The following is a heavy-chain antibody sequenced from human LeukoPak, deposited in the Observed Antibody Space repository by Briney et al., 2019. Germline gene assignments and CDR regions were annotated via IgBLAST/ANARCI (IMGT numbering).Heavy chain of an antibody. J-gene: IGHJ4*02. CDR2: INPNSGRT. CDR1: AYTFTDQY. V-gene: IGHV1-2*02. Sequence: GASVKVSCKTSAYTFTDQYIHWVRQAPGQGLEWMGWINPNSGRTNYAQEFQGRVTMTRDTSFRTAYMELSSLRSDDTAVYYCARADYCSGRSCRGLGGYFFVYWGQRTLLTVSS. D-gene: IGHD2-15*01. CDR3: ARADYCSGRSCRGLGGYFFVY.